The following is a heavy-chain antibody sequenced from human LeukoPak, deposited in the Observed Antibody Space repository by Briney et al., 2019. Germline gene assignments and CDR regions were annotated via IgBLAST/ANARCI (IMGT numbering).Heavy chain of an antibody. CDR2: IVAGDSDT. V-gene: IGHV5-51*01. Sequence: GESLKISCKGSGYSFTNYWIGWVRQMPGKGLEWMGLIVAGDSDTRYSPSFQGQVTISADKSITTAYLQWNSLKTSDTAIYYCARHVRDGYNFDYFDYWGQGTLVTVSA. D-gene: IGHD5-12*01. CDR1: GYSFTNYW. CDR3: ARHVRDGYNFDYFDY. J-gene: IGHJ4*02.